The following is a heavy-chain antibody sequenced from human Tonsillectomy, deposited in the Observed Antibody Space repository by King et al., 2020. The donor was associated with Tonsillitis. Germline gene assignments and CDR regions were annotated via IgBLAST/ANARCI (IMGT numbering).Heavy chain of an antibody. J-gene: IGHJ4*02. D-gene: IGHD4-11*01. V-gene: IGHV3-30*04. CDR2: ISYDGSNR. CDR3: ARDLHYCKPDY. Sequence: QLVQSGGGVVQPGRSLRLSCAASGFTFSTYAMHWVRQAPGKGLAWVAVISYDGSNRYYADSVKGRFTISRDNLKNTLYLQMNSLRPEDTAVYYCARDLHYCKPDYWGQGTLVTVSS. CDR1: GFTFSTYA.